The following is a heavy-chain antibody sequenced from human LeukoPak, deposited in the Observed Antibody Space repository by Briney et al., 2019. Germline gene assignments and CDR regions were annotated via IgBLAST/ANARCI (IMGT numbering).Heavy chain of an antibody. Sequence: ASVKVSCKASGYTLTGYYMHWVRQAPGQGLEWMGWINPNSGGTNYAQKFQGRVTMTRDSSISTAYMELSRLRSDDTAVYYCALIVVVATNPYNWFDPWGQGTLVTVSS. CDR1: GYTLTGYY. CDR2: INPNSGGT. D-gene: IGHD2-15*01. CDR3: ALIVVVATNPYNWFDP. J-gene: IGHJ5*02. V-gene: IGHV1-2*02.